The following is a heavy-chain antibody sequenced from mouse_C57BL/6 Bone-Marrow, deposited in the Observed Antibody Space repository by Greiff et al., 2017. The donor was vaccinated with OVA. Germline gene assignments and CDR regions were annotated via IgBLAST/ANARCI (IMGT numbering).Heavy chain of an antibody. CDR1: GFNIKNTY. V-gene: IGHV14-3*01. D-gene: IGHD1-1*01. CDR3: ARGNFGSSFYAMDY. CDR2: IDPANDNT. Sequence: VQLQQSVAELVRPGASVKLSCTASGFNIKNTYMHWVKQRPEQGLEWIGSIDPANDNTKYAPKFQGKATMTADTSSNTAYLQLSSLSSEDTAVYCCARGNFGSSFYAMDYWGQGTSVTVSS. J-gene: IGHJ4*01.